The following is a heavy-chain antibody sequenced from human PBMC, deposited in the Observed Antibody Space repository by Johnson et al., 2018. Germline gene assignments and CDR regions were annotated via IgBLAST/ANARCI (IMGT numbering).Heavy chain of an antibody. CDR3: ATREPGL. Sequence: VQLLESGGGLVQPGGSLRLSCVASGFTFSTSWMHWVRQVPGKGLVWVSRINGDASDPNYADSVRGRFTISRGNAKNTLYLQMSSLSVEDTAVYYCATREPGLWGQGTLVTVSS. J-gene: IGHJ4*02. CDR1: GFTFSTSW. V-gene: IGHV3-74*01. D-gene: IGHD1-14*01. CDR2: INGDASDP.